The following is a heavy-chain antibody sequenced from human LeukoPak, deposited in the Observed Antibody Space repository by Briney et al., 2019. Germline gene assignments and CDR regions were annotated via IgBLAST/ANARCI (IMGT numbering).Heavy chain of an antibody. CDR2: MRSKAYGGTT. D-gene: IGHD2-15*01. CDR1: GFTFGDYA. Sequence: QPGGSLRLSCTASGFTFGDYAMSWFRQAPGKGLEWVGFMRSKAYGGTTEYGASVKGRFTISRDDSKNTLYLQMNSLKTEDTAVYYCTTDGIWVNYYYYYMDVWGKGTTVTISS. CDR3: TTDGIWVNYYYYYMDV. J-gene: IGHJ6*03. V-gene: IGHV3-49*03.